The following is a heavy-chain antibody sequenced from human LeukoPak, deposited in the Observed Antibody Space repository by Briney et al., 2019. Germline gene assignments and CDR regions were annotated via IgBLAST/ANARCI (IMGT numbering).Heavy chain of an antibody. D-gene: IGHD6-6*01. Sequence: GGALRLSCAASGFTFSDYGIHWVRQAPGQGLEWVALIWYDGSKKYYADSVKGRFTISRDNTKNTLYLQLNSLRADDTAVYYCARAHSSSSTFDLWGQGTLVTVSS. CDR2: IWYDGSKK. J-gene: IGHJ4*02. V-gene: IGHV3-33*01. CDR3: ARAHSSSSTFDL. CDR1: GFTFSDYG.